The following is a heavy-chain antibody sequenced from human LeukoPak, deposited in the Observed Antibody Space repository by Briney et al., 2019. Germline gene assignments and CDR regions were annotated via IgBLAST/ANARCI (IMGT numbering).Heavy chain of an antibody. CDR1: GFTFSSYS. D-gene: IGHD3-10*01. CDR3: ARDHSLEWFGELCADY. CDR2: ISSSSSTI. V-gene: IGHV3-48*01. Sequence: GGSLRLSCAASGFTFSSYSMNWVRQAPGKGLEWVSYISSSSSTIYYADSVKGRFTISRDNAKNSLYLQMNGLRAEDTAVYYCARDHSLEWFGELCADYWGQGTLVTVSS. J-gene: IGHJ4*02.